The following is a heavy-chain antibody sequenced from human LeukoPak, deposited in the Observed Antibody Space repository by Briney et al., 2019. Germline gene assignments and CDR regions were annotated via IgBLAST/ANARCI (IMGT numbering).Heavy chain of an antibody. CDR1: GYTFTSYY. V-gene: IGHV1-2*02. D-gene: IGHD2-2*01. CDR2: INPNSGGT. J-gene: IGHJ5*02. Sequence: ASVKVSCKASGYTFTSYYMHWVRQAPGQGLEWMGWINPNSGGTHYAQKFQGRVTMTRDTSISTAYMELSRPRSDDTAVYYCARVPNIVVVPAAMDHWFDPWGQGTLVTVSS. CDR3: ARVPNIVVVPAAMDHWFDP.